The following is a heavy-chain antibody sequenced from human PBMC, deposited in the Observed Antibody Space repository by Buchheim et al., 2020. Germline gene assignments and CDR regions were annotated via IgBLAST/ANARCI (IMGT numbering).Heavy chain of an antibody. Sequence: QVKLVESGGGVVQRGTSLRLSCAASGFTFNSFAMNWVRQAPGKGLEWVALISFDGTTTYYTQSVKGRFTISRDNSENRLYLEMSRLSPEDTAVYYCAKSSLAVRGIITWTIFAEYWGQGT. D-gene: IGHD3-10*02. CDR2: ISFDGTTT. CDR1: GFTFNSFA. J-gene: IGHJ4*02. V-gene: IGHV3-30*04. CDR3: AKSSLAVRGIITWTIFAEY.